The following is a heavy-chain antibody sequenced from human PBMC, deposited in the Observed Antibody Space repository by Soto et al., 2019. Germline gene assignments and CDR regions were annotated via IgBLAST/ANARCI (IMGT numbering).Heavy chain of an antibody. CDR3: ARGPYCSGGSCYPDWFDP. CDR1: GFTFSRYW. V-gene: IGHV3-74*01. J-gene: IGHJ5*02. Sequence: EVQLVESGGGLVQPGGSLRLSCAASGFTFSRYWMHWVRQAPGKGLVWVSRINSDGSSTSYADSVKGRFTISRDNVKNTLYLQMNSLRAEDTAVYYCARGPYCSGGSCYPDWFDPWGQGTLVTVSS. CDR2: INSDGSST. D-gene: IGHD2-15*01.